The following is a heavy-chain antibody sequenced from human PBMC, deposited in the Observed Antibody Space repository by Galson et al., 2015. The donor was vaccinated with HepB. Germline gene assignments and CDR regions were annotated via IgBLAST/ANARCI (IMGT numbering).Heavy chain of an antibody. CDR3: ARDRGSSWKLDPGALGY. CDR1: GYTFTSYY. D-gene: IGHD6-13*01. CDR2: INPSGGST. J-gene: IGHJ4*02. Sequence: SVKVSCKASGYTFTSYYMHWVRQAPGQGLEWMGIINPSGGSTSYAQKFQGRVTMTRDTSTSTVYMELSSLRSEDTAVYYCARDRGSSWKLDPGALGYWGQGTLVTVSS. V-gene: IGHV1-46*01.